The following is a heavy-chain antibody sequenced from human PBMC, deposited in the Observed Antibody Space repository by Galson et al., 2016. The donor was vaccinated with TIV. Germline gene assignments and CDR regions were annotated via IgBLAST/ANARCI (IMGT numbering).Heavy chain of an antibody. CDR3: ARDKERSGWYFWFDP. D-gene: IGHD6-19*01. Sequence: SLRLSCAASGFTFSSYSMTWVRQAPGKGLEWVSYISDSSGTIYYGDSVKGRFTISRDNAKNSVYLQMNNLRTEDTGVYYCARDKERSGWYFWFDPWGQGTLVTVSA. CDR1: GFTFSSYS. CDR2: ISDSSGTI. V-gene: IGHV3-48*04. J-gene: IGHJ5*02.